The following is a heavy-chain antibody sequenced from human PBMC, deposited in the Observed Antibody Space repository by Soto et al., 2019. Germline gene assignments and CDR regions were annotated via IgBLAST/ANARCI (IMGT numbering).Heavy chain of an antibody. CDR3: ARAPSSYDILTGYRPNHYYGMDV. V-gene: IGHV4-59*01. Sequence: SETLSLTCTVSGGSISSYYWSWIRQPPGKGLEWIGYIYYSGSTNYNPSLKSRVTISVDTSKNQFSLKLSSVTAADTAVYYCARAPSSYDILTGYRPNHYYGMDVWGQGTTGTVSS. CDR2: IYYSGST. J-gene: IGHJ6*02. D-gene: IGHD3-9*01. CDR1: GGSISSYY.